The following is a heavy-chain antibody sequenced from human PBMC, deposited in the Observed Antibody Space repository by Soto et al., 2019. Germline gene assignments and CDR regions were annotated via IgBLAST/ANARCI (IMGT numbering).Heavy chain of an antibody. CDR3: TTGVGATGFDYYYNGTDV. D-gene: IGHD1-26*01. Sequence: EAQLVESGGGVVKPGESLRLSCGASGFTFRSAWMSWVRQAPGKGLEWVGRVKSKSDGEATDYGAPVKGRFIISRDDSKNTLYLQLNSLKTEDTGVYYCTTGVGATGFDYYYNGTDVWGRGTTVTVSS. J-gene: IGHJ6*02. CDR1: GFTFRSAW. V-gene: IGHV3-15*01. CDR2: VKSKSDGEAT.